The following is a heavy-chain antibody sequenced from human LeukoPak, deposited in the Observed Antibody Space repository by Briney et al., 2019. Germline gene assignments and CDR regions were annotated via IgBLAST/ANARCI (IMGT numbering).Heavy chain of an antibody. Sequence: GGSLRLSCVASGFNFASNWMHWVRQTPGKELMWVSRINSGGSGTSYADSVEGRFTISRDNAKNTLYLQMNNLRAEDTAMYYCASSLGPLTEYWGQGTLVTVSS. D-gene: IGHD7-27*01. CDR2: INSGGSGT. V-gene: IGHV3-74*01. CDR1: GFNFASNW. J-gene: IGHJ4*01. CDR3: ASSLGPLTEY.